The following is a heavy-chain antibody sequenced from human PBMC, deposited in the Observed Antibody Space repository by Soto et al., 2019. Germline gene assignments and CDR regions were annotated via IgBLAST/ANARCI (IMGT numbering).Heavy chain of an antibody. Sequence: VQLVESGGGLVQPGGSLRLSCAASGFTFSDYEMNWVRQAPGKGLEWVSYISHSGSTTYYADSVKGRFTISRDDAEKVGYPPMNRPRAEGFAIFFCARDSGGSYLEYFGPRGQGSLVTVSS. D-gene: IGHD2-15*01. CDR3: ARDSGGSYLEYFGP. V-gene: IGHV3-48*03. J-gene: IGHJ5*02. CDR1: GFTFSDYE. CDR2: ISHSGSTT.